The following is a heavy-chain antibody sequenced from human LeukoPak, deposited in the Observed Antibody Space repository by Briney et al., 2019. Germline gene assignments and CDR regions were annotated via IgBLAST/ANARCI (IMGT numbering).Heavy chain of an antibody. CDR3: ARDSPVSGSYYNVDPDY. V-gene: IGHV3-48*01. CDR1: GFTFSSYS. J-gene: IGHJ4*02. Sequence: PGGSLRLSCAASGFTFSSYSMNWVRQAPGKGLEWVSYISSSSSTIYYADSVKGRFTISRDNAKNSLYLQMNSLRAEDTAVYYCARDSPVSGSYYNVDPDYWGQGTLVTVSS. D-gene: IGHD3-10*01. CDR2: ISSSSSTI.